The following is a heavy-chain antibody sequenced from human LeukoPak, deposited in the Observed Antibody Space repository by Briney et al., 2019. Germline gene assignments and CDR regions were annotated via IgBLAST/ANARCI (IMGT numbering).Heavy chain of an antibody. CDR3: ARGHDYGGNDDAFDI. CDR1: GGTFSSYA. J-gene: IGHJ3*02. Sequence: ASVKVSCKASGGTFSSYAISWVRQAPGQGLEWMGRIIPILGIANYAQKFQGRVTITAGKSTSTAYMELSSLRSEDTAVYYCARGHDYGGNDDAFDIWGQGTMVTVSS. V-gene: IGHV1-69*04. D-gene: IGHD4-17*01. CDR2: IIPILGIA.